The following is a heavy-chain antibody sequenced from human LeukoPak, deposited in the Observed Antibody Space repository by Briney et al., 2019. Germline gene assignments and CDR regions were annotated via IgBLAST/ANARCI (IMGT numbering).Heavy chain of an antibody. Sequence: PGGSLRLSCAASGFTFSSYGMHWVRQAPGKGLEWVAVISYDGSNKYYADSVKGRFTISRDNSKNTLYLQMNSLRAEDTAVYYCAKDYTPRDGYTVDYWGQGTLVTVSS. CDR2: ISYDGSNK. CDR1: GFTFSSYG. CDR3: AKDYTPRDGYTVDY. D-gene: IGHD5-24*01. V-gene: IGHV3-30*18. J-gene: IGHJ4*02.